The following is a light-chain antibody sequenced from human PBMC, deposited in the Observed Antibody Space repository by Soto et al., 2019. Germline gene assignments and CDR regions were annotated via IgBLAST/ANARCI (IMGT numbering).Light chain of an antibody. J-gene: IGKJ3*01. CDR2: HAS. CDR1: QAIDNY. CDR3: QNYYSALFT. V-gene: IGKV1-27*01. Sequence: DIQMTQSPSSLSAFVGDRVTITCRASQAIDNYLAWYQQRPGQVPKLLIDHASTLQAGVPSRFSGSGSGTDFTLTISSLQPEDVATYYCQNYYSALFTFGPGTKVDSK.